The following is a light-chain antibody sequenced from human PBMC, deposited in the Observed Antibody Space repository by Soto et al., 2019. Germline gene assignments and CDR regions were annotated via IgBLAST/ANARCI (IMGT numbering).Light chain of an antibody. J-gene: IGLJ2*01. V-gene: IGLV2-14*01. CDR3: SSYTSSRTAV. Sequence: QSALTQPASVSGSPGQSITISCTGSSSDVGGYKYVSWYQQYPGKAPKLMIYEVSNRPSGVSNRFSGSKSGNTASLTISGLQAEDEADYYCSSYTSSRTAVFGGGTKVIVL. CDR1: SSDVGGYKY. CDR2: EVS.